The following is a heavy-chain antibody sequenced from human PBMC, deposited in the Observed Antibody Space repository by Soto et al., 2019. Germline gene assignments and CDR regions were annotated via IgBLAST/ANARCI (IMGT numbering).Heavy chain of an antibody. J-gene: IGHJ4*02. V-gene: IGHV3-21*01. Sequence: GGSLRLSCAASGFTFSSYSMNWVRQAPGKGLEWVSSISSSSSYIYYADSVKGRFTISRDNAKNSLYLQMNSLRAEDTAVYYCARDLSIAARSVYYFDYWGQGTLVTVSS. D-gene: IGHD6-6*01. CDR2: ISSSSSYI. CDR1: GFTFSSYS. CDR3: ARDLSIAARSVYYFDY.